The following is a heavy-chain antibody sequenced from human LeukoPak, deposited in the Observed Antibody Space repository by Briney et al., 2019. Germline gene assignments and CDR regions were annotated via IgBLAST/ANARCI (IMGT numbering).Heavy chain of an antibody. J-gene: IGHJ5*02. CDR1: GGSITTSDYY. Sequence: PSETLSLTCTVSGGSITTSDYYWGWIRQPPGKGLEWIGEINHSGSTNYNPSLKSRVTISVDTSKNQFSLKLSSVTAADTAVYYCAPLEDSSGHAGDPWGQGTLVTVSS. CDR3: APLEDSSGHAGDP. D-gene: IGHD6-19*01. V-gene: IGHV4-39*07. CDR2: INHSGST.